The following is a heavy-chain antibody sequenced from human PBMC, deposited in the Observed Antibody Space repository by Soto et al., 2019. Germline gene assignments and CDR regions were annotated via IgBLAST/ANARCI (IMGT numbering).Heavy chain of an antibody. CDR3: AKDVATPMYNWFDP. D-gene: IGHD5-12*01. V-gene: IGHV3-23*01. CDR1: GFIFSTYG. Sequence: PGGSLRLSCAASGFIFSTYGMNWFRQAPGKGLEWVSFISGSGGGTYYADSVKGRFTISRDNSKNTLYLQMNSLRAEDTAVYYCAKDVATPMYNWFDPWGQGTLVTVSS. CDR2: ISGSGGGT. J-gene: IGHJ5*02.